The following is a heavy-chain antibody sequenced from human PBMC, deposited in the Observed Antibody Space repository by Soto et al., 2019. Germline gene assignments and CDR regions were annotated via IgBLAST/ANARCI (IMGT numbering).Heavy chain of an antibody. CDR3: ARRFCSDSYCSYFDY. J-gene: IGHJ4*02. CDR1: GDSLSSFY. V-gene: IGHV4-34*10. D-gene: IGHD2-15*01. Sequence: SETLSLTCTVSGDSLSSFYWSWIRQPPGKGLEWIGEINHSRITSYSPSLGSRVTTSVDTPKNQFSLRLRSVTAADTAIYYCARRFCSDSYCSYFDYWGRGTLVTVSS. CDR2: INHSRIT.